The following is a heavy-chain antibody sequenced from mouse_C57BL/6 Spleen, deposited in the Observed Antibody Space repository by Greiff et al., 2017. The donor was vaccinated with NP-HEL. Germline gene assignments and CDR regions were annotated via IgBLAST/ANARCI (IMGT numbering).Heavy chain of an antibody. CDR3: AYYYGSSLWYFDV. J-gene: IGHJ1*03. Sequence: VKLQQSGPELVKPGASVKTSCKASGYTFTDYYINWVKQRPGQGLEWIGWIFPGSGSTYYNEKFKGKATLTVDKSSSTAYMLLSSLTSEDSAVYFCAYYYGSSLWYFDVWGTGTTVTVSS. CDR2: IFPGSGST. CDR1: GYTFTDYY. D-gene: IGHD1-1*01. V-gene: IGHV1-75*01.